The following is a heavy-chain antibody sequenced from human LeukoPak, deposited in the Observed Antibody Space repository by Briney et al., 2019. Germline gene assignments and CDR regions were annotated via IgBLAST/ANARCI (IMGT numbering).Heavy chain of an antibody. CDR3: RGYSGYDLDY. CDR1: GGSISSYY. Sequence: SETLSLTCTVSGGSISSYYWSWIRQPPGKGLEWIGYIYTSGSTNYNPSLKSRVTISVVTSKNQFSLKLSSVTAADTAVYYCRGYSGYDLDYWGQGTLVTVSS. CDR2: IYTSGST. V-gene: IGHV4-4*09. D-gene: IGHD5-12*01. J-gene: IGHJ4*02.